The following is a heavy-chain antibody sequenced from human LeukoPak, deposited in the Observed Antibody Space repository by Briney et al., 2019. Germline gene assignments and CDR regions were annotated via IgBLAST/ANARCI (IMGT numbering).Heavy chain of an antibody. D-gene: IGHD6-19*01. Sequence: GASVKVSCKASGYTFTSYGISWVRQAPGQGLEWMGWISAYNGNTNYAQKLQGRVTMTTDTSTSTAYMELRSLRSDDTAVYYCARDRPYSSGWNNWFDPWGQGTLVTVSS. V-gene: IGHV1-18*01. CDR1: GYTFTSYG. CDR2: ISAYNGNT. CDR3: ARDRPYSSGWNNWFDP. J-gene: IGHJ5*02.